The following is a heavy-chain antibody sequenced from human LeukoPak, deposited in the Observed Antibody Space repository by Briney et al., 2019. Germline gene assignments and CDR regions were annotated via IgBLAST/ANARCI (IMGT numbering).Heavy chain of an antibody. V-gene: IGHV3-23*01. CDR2: ISGSGGST. CDR1: GFTFSSYG. D-gene: IGHD5-24*01. J-gene: IGHJ5*02. Sequence: GGSLRLSCAASGFTFSSYGMHWVRQAPGKGLEWVSSISGSGGSTYYADSVKGRFTISRDNSKNTLYLQMNSLRAEDTAVYYCAKDAVRATPNWFDPWGQGTLVTVSS. CDR3: AKDAVRATPNWFDP.